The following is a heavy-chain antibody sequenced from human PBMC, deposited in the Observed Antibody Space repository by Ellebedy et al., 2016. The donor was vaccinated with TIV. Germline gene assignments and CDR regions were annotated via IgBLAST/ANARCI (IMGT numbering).Heavy chain of an antibody. CDR1: GFTFDDYG. CDR3: ARSGSYYGRFDY. D-gene: IGHD1-26*01. CDR2: INWNGGST. J-gene: IGHJ4*02. V-gene: IGHV3-20*04. Sequence: GESLKISCVASGFTFDDYGMSWARQAPGKGLEWVSDINWNGGSTGYADSVKGRFTISRDNAKNCLYLQMNSLRAEDTALYYCARSGSYYGRFDYWGQGTLVTVSS.